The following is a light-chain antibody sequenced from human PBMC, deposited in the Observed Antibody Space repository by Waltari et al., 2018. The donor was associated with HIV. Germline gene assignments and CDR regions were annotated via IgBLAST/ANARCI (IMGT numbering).Light chain of an antibody. Sequence: EIVLTQSPATLSLSPGERATLSCRASQSISNYLAWYQQRPGQAPRLLIYDASNRATGIPARFSGSGYGTDFTLTISSLEPEDFAVYFCHQRSDWRTFGQGTKLEIK. V-gene: IGKV3-11*01. CDR1: QSISNY. CDR3: HQRSDWRT. CDR2: DAS. J-gene: IGKJ2*01.